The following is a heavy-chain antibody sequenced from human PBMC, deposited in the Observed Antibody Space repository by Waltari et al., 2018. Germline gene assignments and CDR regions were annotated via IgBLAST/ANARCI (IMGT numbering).Heavy chain of an antibody. CDR2: IYSGGST. D-gene: IGHD2-8*01. CDR1: GFTVSSNY. J-gene: IGHJ4*02. V-gene: IGHV3-66*02. Sequence: EVQLVESGGGLVRPGGSLRLSCAASGFTVSSNYMSWVRQAPGKGLELVSIIYSGGSTNYADSVKGRFTTSRDNSKNTLYLQMNSLRGEDSAVYYCARDRDRNGFDYWGQGTLVTVSS. CDR3: ARDRDRNGFDY.